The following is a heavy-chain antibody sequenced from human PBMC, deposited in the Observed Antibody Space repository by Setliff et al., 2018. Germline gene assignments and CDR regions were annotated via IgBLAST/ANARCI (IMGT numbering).Heavy chain of an antibody. CDR1: GGSFSNYY. CDR3: ARVFKVDCAGDGCDCYRARCYYFYMDV. CDR2: INHSGST. V-gene: IGHV4-34*01. D-gene: IGHD2-21*01. Sequence: SETLSLTCAVYGGSFSNYYWSWIRQPPGKGLEWIGEINHSGSTNYNPSLESRVTISVDTSKNQFSLRLSSVAAADTSVYYCARVFKVDCAGDGCDCYRARCYYFYMDVWGKGTTVTVSS. J-gene: IGHJ6*03.